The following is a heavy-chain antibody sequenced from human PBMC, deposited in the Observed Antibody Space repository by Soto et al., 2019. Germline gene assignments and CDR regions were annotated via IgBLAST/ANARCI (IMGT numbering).Heavy chain of an antibody. J-gene: IGHJ5*02. CDR3: ARMGDSSGYSGCFAP. D-gene: IGHD3-22*01. Sequence: GGSLRLSCAASGFTVSSNYMSWVRQAPGKGLEWVSGIYSGGSTYYADSVKGRFTISRDNSKNTLYLQMNSLRAEDTAVFYCARMGDSSGYSGCFAPWGHGTLVTVSS. V-gene: IGHV3-66*01. CDR1: GFTVSSNY. CDR2: IYSGGST.